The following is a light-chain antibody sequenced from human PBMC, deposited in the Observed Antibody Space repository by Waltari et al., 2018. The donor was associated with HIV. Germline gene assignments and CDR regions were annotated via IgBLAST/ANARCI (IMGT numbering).Light chain of an antibody. V-gene: IGLV2-14*01. Sequence: QSALTQPASVSGSPGQSITISCTGTRSDVGGYNYVSWYQQHPGKAPKLMIYEVRNRPSGVSNRCSGSKSGNTASLTISELQAEDEADYYCSSYTSSSTAHVFGTGTKVTVL. CDR2: EVR. J-gene: IGLJ1*01. CDR3: SSYTSSSTAHV. CDR1: RSDVGGYNY.